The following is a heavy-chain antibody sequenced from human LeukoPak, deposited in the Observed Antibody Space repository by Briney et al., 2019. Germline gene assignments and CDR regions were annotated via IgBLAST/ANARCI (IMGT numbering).Heavy chain of an antibody. D-gene: IGHD3-16*02. Sequence: SGGSLRLSCAASGFTFSSYSMNWVRQAPGKGPEWVSYISSSSSTIYYADSVKGRFTISRDNAKNSLYLQMNSLRAEDTAAYYCARVTGTSTFGGVIPPDYWGQGTLVTVSS. J-gene: IGHJ4*02. CDR3: ARVTGTSTFGGVIPPDY. V-gene: IGHV3-48*01. CDR1: GFTFSSYS. CDR2: ISSSSSTI.